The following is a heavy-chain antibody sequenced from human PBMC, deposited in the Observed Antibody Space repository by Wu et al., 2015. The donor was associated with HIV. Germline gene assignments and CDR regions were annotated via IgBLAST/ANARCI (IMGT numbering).Heavy chain of an antibody. CDR3: ARDYVAAAGPYWYFDL. J-gene: IGHJ2*01. Sequence: QVQLVQSGAEVKKPGASVKVSCKASGYTFTGYYMHWVRQAPGQGLEWMGWINPNSGGTNYVQKFQGRVTMTRDTSISTAYMELSRLRSDDTAVYYCARDYVAAAGPYWYFDLWGRGTLVTVSS. D-gene: IGHD6-13*01. V-gene: IGHV1-2*02. CDR2: INPNSGGT. CDR1: GYTFTGYY.